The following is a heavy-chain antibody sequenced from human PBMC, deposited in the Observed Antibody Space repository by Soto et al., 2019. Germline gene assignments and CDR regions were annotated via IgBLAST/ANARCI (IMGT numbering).Heavy chain of an antibody. Sequence: PGGSLRLSCAASGFTFNNYSMNWVRQAPGKGLEWVATISGTGGSTYYADSVKGRFTIPRDNSKNTLYLQMNSLRVEDTAVYYCAKDRLGGNFDYWGQGTQVTSPQ. CDR3: AKDRLGGNFDY. CDR1: GFTFNNYS. J-gene: IGHJ4*02. V-gene: IGHV3-23*01. CDR2: ISGTGGST.